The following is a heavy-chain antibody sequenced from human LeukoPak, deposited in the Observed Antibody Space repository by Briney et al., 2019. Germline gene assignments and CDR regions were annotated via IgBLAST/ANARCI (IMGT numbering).Heavy chain of an antibody. V-gene: IGHV3-23*01. Sequence: GGSLRLSCAASGFTFSSNDMSWVRQAPGKGLEWVSVSSVSGGSTYYADSVKGRFTISRDNSKNTLYLQMNSLRAEDTAVYYCAKTIYSYGYVSCYFDYWGQGTLVTVSS. CDR1: GFTFSSND. D-gene: IGHD5-18*01. J-gene: IGHJ4*02. CDR3: AKTIYSYGYVSCYFDY. CDR2: SSVSGGST.